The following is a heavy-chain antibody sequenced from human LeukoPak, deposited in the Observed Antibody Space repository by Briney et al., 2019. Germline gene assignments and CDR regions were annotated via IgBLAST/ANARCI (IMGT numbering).Heavy chain of an antibody. CDR1: GYIFASSW. J-gene: IGHJ4*02. CDR2: IFPDDSNT. D-gene: IGHD5-12*01. V-gene: IGHV5-51*01. CDR3: ARVGSGYDGRFDY. Sequence: HGESLKISCTASGYIFASSWIAWVRQMPGKGLEWMGIIFPDDSNTGYNPSFQGQVTMSADKSVSTAYLQWSSLKASDTAMYYCARVGSGYDGRFDYWGQGTLVTVSS.